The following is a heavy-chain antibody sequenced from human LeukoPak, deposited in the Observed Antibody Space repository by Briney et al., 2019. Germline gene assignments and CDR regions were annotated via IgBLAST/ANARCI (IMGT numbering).Heavy chain of an antibody. CDR1: GCTFSSYE. CDR3: ARDDEYSGYL. J-gene: IGHJ5*02. CDR2: ISSSGSTI. Sequence: GGSLRLSCAASGCTFSSYEMNWVRQAPGKGLEWVSYISSSGSTIYYADSVKGRFTISRDNAKNSLYLQMNSLRAEDTAVYYCARDDEYSGYLWGQGTLVTVSS. D-gene: IGHD5-12*01. V-gene: IGHV3-48*03.